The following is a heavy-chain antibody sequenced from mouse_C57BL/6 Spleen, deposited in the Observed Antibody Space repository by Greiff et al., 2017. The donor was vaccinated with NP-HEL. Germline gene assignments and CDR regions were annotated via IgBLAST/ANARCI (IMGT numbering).Heavy chain of an antibody. CDR3: VRHGGADDGYYEDFDY. CDR2: IRSKSNNYAT. J-gene: IGHJ2*01. Sequence: EVQLVESGGGLVQPKGSLKLSCAASGFSFNTYAMNWVRQAPGKGLEWVARIRSKSNNYATYYADSVKDRFTISRDDSESMLYLQMNNLKTEDTAMYYCVRHGGADDGYYEDFDYWGQGTTLTVSS. CDR1: GFSFNTYA. V-gene: IGHV10-1*01. D-gene: IGHD2-3*01.